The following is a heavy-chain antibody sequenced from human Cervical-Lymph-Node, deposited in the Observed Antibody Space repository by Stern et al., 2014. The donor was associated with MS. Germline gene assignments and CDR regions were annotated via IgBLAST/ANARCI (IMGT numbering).Heavy chain of an antibody. V-gene: IGHV4-4*07. D-gene: IGHD6-6*01. Sequence: QVQLQESGPGLVKPSETLSLACTVSGGSISGFYWSWIRQPAGKGLEWIGRIYARGSTDQNPSLKSRVTMSVDTSRNQFSLKLSSVTAADTAVYYCARDLRSDYSSSGFDYWGQGTLVTVSS. J-gene: IGHJ4*02. CDR1: GGSISGFY. CDR2: IYARGST. CDR3: ARDLRSDYSSSGFDY.